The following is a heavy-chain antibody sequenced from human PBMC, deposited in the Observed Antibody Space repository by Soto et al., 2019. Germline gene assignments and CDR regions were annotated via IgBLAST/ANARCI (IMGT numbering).Heavy chain of an antibody. V-gene: IGHV1-18*01. CDR1: GYTFTSYG. D-gene: IGHD6-13*01. CDR3: ARSGAAGTYYYYRYLLAV. CDR2: ISAYNGNT. J-gene: IGHJ6*02. Sequence: SVKVSCKASGYTFTSYGISWVRQAPGQGLEWMGWISAYNGNTNYAQKLQGRVTMTTDTSTSTAYMELRSLRSDDTAVYYCARSGAAGTYYYYRYLLAVSGQGTSVIVS.